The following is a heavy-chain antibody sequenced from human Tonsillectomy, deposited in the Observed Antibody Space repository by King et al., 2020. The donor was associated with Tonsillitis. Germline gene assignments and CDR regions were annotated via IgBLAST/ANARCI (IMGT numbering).Heavy chain of an antibody. V-gene: IGHV3-30-3*01. D-gene: IGHD5-24*01. J-gene: IGHJ4*02. CDR3: ARGPFRDGYNLAY. CDR2: ISYDGSNK. CDR1: GFILSSYA. Sequence: QLVQSGGGVVQPGRSLRLSCAASGFILSSYAMHWVRQAPGKGLEWVAVISYDGSNKYYADSVKGRFTISRDNSKNTLYLQMNSLRVEDTVVYYCARGPFRDGYNLAYWGQGTLVTVSS.